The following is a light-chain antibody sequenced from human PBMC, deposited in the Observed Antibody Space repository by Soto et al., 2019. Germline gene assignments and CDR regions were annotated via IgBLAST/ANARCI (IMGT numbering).Light chain of an antibody. Sequence: DIVMTQSPDSLAVSLGERATINCKSSQSVLYSSNNKNYLAWYQQKPGQPPKALIYWASTRESGVPDRFSGSGSGTDFTLTISSLQAEAVAVYYCQQYYTTPWTFGQGTKVEIK. V-gene: IGKV4-1*01. J-gene: IGKJ1*01. CDR1: QSVLYSSNNKNY. CDR2: WAS. CDR3: QQYYTTPWT.